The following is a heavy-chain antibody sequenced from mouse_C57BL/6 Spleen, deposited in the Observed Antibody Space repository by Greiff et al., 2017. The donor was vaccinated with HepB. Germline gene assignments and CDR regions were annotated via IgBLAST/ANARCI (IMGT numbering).Heavy chain of an antibody. CDR1: GYTFTSYW. CDR3: ARGDYGSSFWYFDV. CDR2: IDPSDSET. Sequence: VQLQQPGAELVRPGSSVKLSCKASGYTFTSYWMHWVKQRPIQGLEWIGNIDPSDSETHYNQKFKDKATLTVDKSSSTAYMQLRSLTSEDSEVYYCARGDYGSSFWYFDVWGKGTTVTVSS. J-gene: IGHJ1*03. D-gene: IGHD1-1*01. V-gene: IGHV1-52*01.